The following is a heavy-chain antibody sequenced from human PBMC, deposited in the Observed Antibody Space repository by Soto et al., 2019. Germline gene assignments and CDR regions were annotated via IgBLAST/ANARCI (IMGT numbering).Heavy chain of an antibody. J-gene: IGHJ5*02. CDR3: ARERGGGPTGYNWFDP. Sequence: SETLSLTCTVSGGSISSGDYYWSWIRQPPGKGLEWIGYIYYSGSTYYNPSLKSRVTISIDTSKNQFSLKLSSVTAADTAVYYCARERGGGPTGYNWFDPWGQGTLVTVSS. D-gene: IGHD4-17*01. CDR2: IYYSGST. V-gene: IGHV4-30-4*01. CDR1: GGSISSGDYY.